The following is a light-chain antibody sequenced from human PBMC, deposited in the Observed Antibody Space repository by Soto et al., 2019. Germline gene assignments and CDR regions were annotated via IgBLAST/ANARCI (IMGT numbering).Light chain of an antibody. CDR1: QSISKY. Sequence: DIQMTQSPSSLSASIGDRVTITCRASQSISKYLNWYQQKLGKAPKLQIYAASSLQSGVPSRFSGSGSGSDFSLTISGLQPEDLGTYYCEQSYYPPYTVGQGTELESK. J-gene: IGKJ2*01. CDR3: EQSYYPPYT. CDR2: AAS. V-gene: IGKV1-39*01.